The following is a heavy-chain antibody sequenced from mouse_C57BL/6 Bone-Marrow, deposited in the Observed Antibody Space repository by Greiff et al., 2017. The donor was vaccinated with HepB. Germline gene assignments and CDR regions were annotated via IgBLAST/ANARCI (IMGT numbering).Heavy chain of an antibody. V-gene: IGHV1-19*01. J-gene: IGHJ3*01. CDR1: GYTFTDYY. D-gene: IGHD3-2*02. CDR2: INPYNGGT. CDR3: ATTAQATAWFAY. Sequence: VQLQQSGPVLVKPGASVKMSCKASGYTFTDYYMNWVKQSHGKSLEWIGVINPYNGGTSYNQKFKGKAKLTVDKSSSTAYMELNSLTSEDSAVYYCATTAQATAWFAYWGQGTLVTVSA.